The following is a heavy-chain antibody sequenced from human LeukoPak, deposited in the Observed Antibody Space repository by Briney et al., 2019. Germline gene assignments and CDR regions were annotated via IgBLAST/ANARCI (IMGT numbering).Heavy chain of an antibody. Sequence: GGSLRLSCAASGFTFSSYEMNWVRQAPGKGLEWVSYISSSGSTIYYADSVKGRFTISRDNAKNSLYLQMNSLRAEDTAVYYCARGSTMVRGVIIKIPKAYYFDYWGQGTLVTVSS. CDR1: GFTFSSYE. D-gene: IGHD3-10*01. V-gene: IGHV3-48*03. CDR2: ISSSGSTI. CDR3: ARGSTMVRGVIIKIPKAYYFDY. J-gene: IGHJ4*02.